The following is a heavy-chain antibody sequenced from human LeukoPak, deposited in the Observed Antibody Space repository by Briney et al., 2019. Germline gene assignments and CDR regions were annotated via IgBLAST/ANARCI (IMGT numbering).Heavy chain of an antibody. CDR2: IKQDGSEK. CDR1: GFTFSSYW. CDR3: ARDAYSGTSNFDY. D-gene: IGHD1-26*01. Sequence: PGGSLRLSCAASGFTFSSYWMSWVRQAPGKGLEWVANIKQDGSEKYYVDSVKGRFTISRDNAKNSLYLQMNSLRAEDTAVYYCARDAYSGTSNFDYWGQGTLVTVSS. V-gene: IGHV3-7*01. J-gene: IGHJ4*02.